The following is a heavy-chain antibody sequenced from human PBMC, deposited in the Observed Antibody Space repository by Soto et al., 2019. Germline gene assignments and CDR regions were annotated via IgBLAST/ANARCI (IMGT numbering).Heavy chain of an antibody. CDR3: DKALYDSSGYYPNFDY. CDR1: GFTFSSYA. D-gene: IGHD3-22*01. Sequence: RLSCAASGFTFSSYAMCWGRQVAGKGLEWVAAIGGSGGSTYYADSVKGRSTIFRDNSKNSLYLQMNSLKAEDTAVYYCDKALYDSSGYYPNFDYWGHGTLVTVSS. V-gene: IGHV3-23*01. CDR2: IGGSGGST. J-gene: IGHJ4*01.